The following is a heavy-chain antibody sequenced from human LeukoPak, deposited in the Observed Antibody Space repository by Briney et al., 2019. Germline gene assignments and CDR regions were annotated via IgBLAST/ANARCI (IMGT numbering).Heavy chain of an antibody. J-gene: IGHJ4*02. CDR2: ISYDGNNK. CDR1: GFTFSSYG. V-gene: IGHV3-30*18. Sequence: PGGSLRLSCAASGFTFSSYGMHWVRQAPGKGLEWVAVISYDGNNKNYVDSVKGRFTISRDNSKNTLCLHMNSLRAEDTAVYYCAKGSDSSGFYAPPFDYWGQGTLVTVSS. CDR3: AKGSDSSGFYAPPFDY. D-gene: IGHD3-22*01.